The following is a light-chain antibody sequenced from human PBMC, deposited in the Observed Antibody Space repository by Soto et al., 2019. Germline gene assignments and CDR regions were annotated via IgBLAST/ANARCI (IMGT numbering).Light chain of an antibody. Sequence: EIVLTQSPGTLSLSPGERATLSCRASQSLTSDYLAWYQQKPGQTPRLLIHGASSRATGIPDRFSGSGSGTDFTLTISRLEPEDSAVYYCQQSGRPFGQGTKADIK. J-gene: IGKJ1*01. CDR1: QSLTSDY. CDR2: GAS. CDR3: QQSGRP. V-gene: IGKV3-20*01.